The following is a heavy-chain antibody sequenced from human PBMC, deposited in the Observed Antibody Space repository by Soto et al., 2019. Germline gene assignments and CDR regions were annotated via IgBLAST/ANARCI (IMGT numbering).Heavy chain of an antibody. J-gene: IGHJ4*02. CDR3: TSSSVSDIVVVAATSELDY. CDR2: ISYDGSNK. D-gene: IGHD2-15*01. V-gene: IGHV3-30*04. CDR1: GFTFKRNA. Sequence: PAGSLRLSCAASGFTFKRNAMHWVRQAPGKGLEWVAVISYDGSNKHYTDSVKGRFTISRDNSKNTLYLQMTGLRPEDTAVYYCTSSSVSDIVVVAATSELDYWGQGTLVTVSS.